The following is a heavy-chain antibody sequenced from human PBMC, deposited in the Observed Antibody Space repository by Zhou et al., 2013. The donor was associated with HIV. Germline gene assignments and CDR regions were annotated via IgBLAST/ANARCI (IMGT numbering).Heavy chain of an antibody. Sequence: QVQLVQSGAEVKKPGSSVKVSCKASGGTFSSYAISWVRQAPGQGLEWMGGIIPIFGTANYAQKFQGRVTITTDESTSTAYMELSSLRSEDTAVYYCARGVLGTDYYDRHITPFDYWGQGTLVTVSS. J-gene: IGHJ4*02. CDR1: GGTFSSYA. CDR2: IIPIFGTA. CDR3: ARGVLGTDYYDRHITPFDY. V-gene: IGHV1-69*05. D-gene: IGHD3-22*01.